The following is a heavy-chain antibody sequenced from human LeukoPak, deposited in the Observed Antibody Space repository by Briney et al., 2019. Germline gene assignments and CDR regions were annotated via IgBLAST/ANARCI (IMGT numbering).Heavy chain of an antibody. CDR2: ISYDGSNK. CDR3: AKRVGIAAAGDY. J-gene: IGHJ4*02. CDR1: GFTFSSYG. Sequence: GGSLRLSCAASGFTFSSYGMHWVRQAPGKGLEWVAVISYDGSNKYYADSEKGRFTISRDNSKNTLYLQMNSLRAEDTAVYYCAKRVGIAAAGDYWGQGTLVTVSS. D-gene: IGHD6-13*01. V-gene: IGHV3-30*18.